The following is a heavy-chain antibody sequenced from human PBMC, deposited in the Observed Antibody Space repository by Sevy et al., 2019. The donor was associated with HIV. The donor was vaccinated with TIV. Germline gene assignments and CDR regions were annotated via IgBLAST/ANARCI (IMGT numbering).Heavy chain of an antibody. CDR1: GGSISSSSYY. J-gene: IGHJ5*02. CDR2: IFYSGST. V-gene: IGHV4-39*01. CDR3: ARHAHITMIVT. D-gene: IGHD3-22*01. Sequence: SETLFLTCTVSGGSISSSSYYWGWIRQPPGKGLEWIGSIFYSGSTYYNPSLKSRVTISVDTSKNQFSLKLNSVTAADTAVYYCARHAHITMIVTWGQGTLVTVSS.